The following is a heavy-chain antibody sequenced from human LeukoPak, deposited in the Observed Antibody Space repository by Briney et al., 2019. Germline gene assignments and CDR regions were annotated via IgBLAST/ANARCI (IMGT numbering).Heavy chain of an antibody. J-gene: IGHJ4*02. Sequence: GGSLRLSCAASGFTFSSYAMHWVRQAPGKGLEWVAVISYDGSNKYYADSVKGRFTISRDNSKNTLYLQMNSLRAEDTAVYYCARGTAGSYRLRGQGTLVTVSS. CDR1: GFTFSSYA. D-gene: IGHD3-16*02. CDR3: ARGTAGSYRL. CDR2: ISYDGSNK. V-gene: IGHV3-30*04.